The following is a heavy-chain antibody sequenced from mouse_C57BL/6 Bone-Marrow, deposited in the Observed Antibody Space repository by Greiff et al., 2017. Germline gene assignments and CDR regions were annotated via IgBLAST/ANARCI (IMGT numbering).Heavy chain of an antibody. D-gene: IGHD2-3*01. CDR2: IHPNSGST. V-gene: IGHV1-64*01. Sequence: QVQLQQPGAELVKPGASVKLSCKASGYTFTSYWMLWVKQRPGQGLEWIGMIHPNSGSTNYNEKFKSKATLTVDKSSSTAYMQLSSLTSEDSAVYYCARSGDGYFYAMDYWGQGTSVTVSS. J-gene: IGHJ4*01. CDR1: GYTFTSYW. CDR3: ARSGDGYFYAMDY.